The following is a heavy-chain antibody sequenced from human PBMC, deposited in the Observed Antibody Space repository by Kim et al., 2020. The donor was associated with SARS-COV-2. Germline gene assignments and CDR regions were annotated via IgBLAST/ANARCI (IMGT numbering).Heavy chain of an antibody. V-gene: IGHV1-2*04. D-gene: IGHD3-10*01. Sequence: ASVKVSCKASGYTFTGYYMHWVRQAPGQGLEWMGWINPNSGGTNYAQKFQGWVTMTRDTSISTAYMELSRLRSDDTAVYYCARGSPMATYYYYGMDVWGQGTTVTVSS. J-gene: IGHJ6*02. CDR3: ARGSPMATYYYYGMDV. CDR2: INPNSGGT. CDR1: GYTFTGYY.